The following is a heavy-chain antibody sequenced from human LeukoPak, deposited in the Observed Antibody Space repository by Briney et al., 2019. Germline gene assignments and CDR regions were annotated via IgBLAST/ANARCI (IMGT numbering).Heavy chain of an antibody. CDR1: GFTLSSYA. D-gene: IGHD1-26*01. CDR2: ISYDGSNK. CDR3: VRDLGGRSGH. Sequence: PGGSLRLSCAASGFTLSSYAMHWVRQAPGKGLEWVAVISYDGSNKYYADSVKGRFTISRDNSKNMLYLQMNSLRAEDTAVYYCVRDLGGRSGHWGQGTLVTVSS. V-gene: IGHV3-30-3*01. J-gene: IGHJ4*02.